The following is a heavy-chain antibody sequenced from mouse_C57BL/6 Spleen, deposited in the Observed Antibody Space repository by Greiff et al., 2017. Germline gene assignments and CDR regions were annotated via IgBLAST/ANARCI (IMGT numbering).Heavy chain of an antibody. D-gene: IGHD1-1*01. CDR1: GFTFSDYG. Sequence: EVMLVESGGGLVKPGGSLKLSCAASGFTFSDYGMHWVRQAPEKGLEWVAYISSGSSTIYYADTVKGRFTISRDNAKNNLFLQMTSLRSEDTAMYYCARDDGSSYRYWYFDVWGTGTTVTVSS. J-gene: IGHJ1*03. V-gene: IGHV5-17*01. CDR3: ARDDGSSYRYWYFDV. CDR2: ISSGSSTI.